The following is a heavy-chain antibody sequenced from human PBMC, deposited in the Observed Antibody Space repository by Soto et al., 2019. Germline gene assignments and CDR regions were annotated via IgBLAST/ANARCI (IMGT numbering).Heavy chain of an antibody. CDR3: ARALAARPRRLAYYGMDV. CDR2: IIPIFGTA. Sequence: QVQLVQSGAEVKKPGSSVKVSCKASGGTFSSYAISWVRQAPGQGLEWMGGIIPIFGTANYAQKFQGRVTITADESTSTAYMELSSLRSEDTAVYYCARALAARPRRLAYYGMDVWGQGTTVTVSS. D-gene: IGHD6-6*01. CDR1: GGTFSSYA. J-gene: IGHJ6*02. V-gene: IGHV1-69*01.